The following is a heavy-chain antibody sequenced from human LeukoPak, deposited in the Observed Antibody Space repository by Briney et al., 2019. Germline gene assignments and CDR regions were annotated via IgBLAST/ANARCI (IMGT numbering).Heavy chain of an antibody. D-gene: IGHD3-16*01. CDR2: IYSGGRT. V-gene: IGHV3-53*01. CDR1: GFTVSTNY. J-gene: IGHJ6*03. CDR3: ARDGYYDYVWGSYVGYYYYYMDV. Sequence: GGSLRLSCAASGFTVSTNYMSWVRQAPGKGLEWVSVIYSGGRTYYTDSVKGRFTISRDNSKNTLYLQMDSLRADDTAVYYCARDGYYDYVWGSYVGYYYYYMDVWGKGTTVTVSS.